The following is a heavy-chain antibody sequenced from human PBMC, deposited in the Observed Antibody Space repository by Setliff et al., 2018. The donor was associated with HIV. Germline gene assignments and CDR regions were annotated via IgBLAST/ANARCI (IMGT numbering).Heavy chain of an antibody. V-gene: IGHV4-34*01. J-gene: IGHJ3*01. D-gene: IGHD3-3*01. CDR3: AVVRGDNFWSGSYSLPASDAFDV. CDR2: INHSGST. Sequence: PSETLSLTCAVYGGSFSGYYWSWIRQPPGKGLEWIGEINHSGSTNYNPSLKSRVTFSVDMSKTQVSLKLPSVTPADPAMYFCAVVRGDNFWSGSYSLPASDAFDVWGQGTMVTVSS. CDR1: GGSFSGYY.